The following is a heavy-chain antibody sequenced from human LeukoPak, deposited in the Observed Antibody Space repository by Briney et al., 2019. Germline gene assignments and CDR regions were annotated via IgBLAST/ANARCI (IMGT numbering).Heavy chain of an antibody. CDR2: IKSDGSSS. Sequence: PGGSLRLSCAAFGFTFSSYFWMHWVRQAPGKGLVWVSRIKSDGSSSTYADSVKGRFTISRDNAKNSLYLQMNTLRAEDTAVYYCARDLGSIATAGTETFDIWGQGTMVTVSS. D-gene: IGHD6-13*01. CDR3: ARDLGSIATAGTETFDI. J-gene: IGHJ3*02. CDR1: GFTFSSYFW. V-gene: IGHV3-74*01.